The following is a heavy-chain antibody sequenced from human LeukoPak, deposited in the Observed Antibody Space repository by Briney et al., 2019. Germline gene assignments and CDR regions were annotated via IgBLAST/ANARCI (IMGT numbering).Heavy chain of an antibody. Sequence: PGGSLRLSCAASGFTFSNFAIHWVRQAPGKGLEWVAVISYDGNSQYYVDSVKGRFTISRDNSKNTLFLQMNNLRAEDTAVYYCARSISGVFNRFDYWGKGTLVTVSS. CDR3: ARSISGVFNRFDY. CDR2: ISYDGNSQ. D-gene: IGHD2-21*01. V-gene: IGHV3-30-3*01. J-gene: IGHJ4*02. CDR1: GFTFSNFA.